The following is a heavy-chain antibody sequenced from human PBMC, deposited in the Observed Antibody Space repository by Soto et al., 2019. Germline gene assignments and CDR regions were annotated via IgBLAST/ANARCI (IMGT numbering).Heavy chain of an antibody. CDR1: GGIFSSYA. V-gene: IGHV1-69*01. CDR2: IILIFGTA. D-gene: IGHD3-22*01. CDR3: ARGSSGYVWFNEF. J-gene: IGHJ1*01. Sequence: QEQLVQSGAEVKKPGSSVKVSCKASGGIFSSYAIRWVRQAPGQGLEWMGGIILIFGTANYAKKFQGRVTITADEATNTAYMELSSLKSEATAIYYCARGSSGYVWFNEFWRKGTLVTVSS.